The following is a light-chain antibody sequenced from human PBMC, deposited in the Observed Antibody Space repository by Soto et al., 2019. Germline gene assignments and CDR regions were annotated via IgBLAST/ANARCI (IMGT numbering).Light chain of an antibody. Sequence: QSALTQTASVSGSPGPSITISCTGTSSDVGTYNLVSWYQQHPGKAPKLMIYEVSKRPSGVSNRFSGSKSANTASLTISGLQADDEADYYCCSYGGRSTYVFGTGTKLTVL. CDR1: SSDVGTYNL. CDR3: CSYGGRSTYV. CDR2: EVS. J-gene: IGLJ1*01. V-gene: IGLV2-23*02.